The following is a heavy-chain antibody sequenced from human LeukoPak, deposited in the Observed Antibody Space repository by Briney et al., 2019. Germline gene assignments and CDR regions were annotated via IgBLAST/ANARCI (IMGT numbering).Heavy chain of an antibody. CDR3: ARSSAGSRRDFDY. Sequence: SETLSLTCGVSGGSISGYYWSWIRQSPGKGLEWIGYIYYSGSTNYNPFLRSRATILVDTSKNQFSLELTSVAAADTAVYYCARSSAGSRRDFDYWGQGILVTVSS. CDR2: IYYSGST. CDR1: GGSISGYY. D-gene: IGHD3-10*01. V-gene: IGHV4-59*01. J-gene: IGHJ4*02.